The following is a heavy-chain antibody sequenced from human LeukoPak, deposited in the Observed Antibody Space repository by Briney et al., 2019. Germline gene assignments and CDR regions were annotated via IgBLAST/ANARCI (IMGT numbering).Heavy chain of an antibody. D-gene: IGHD2-15*01. CDR1: GFTFSDYG. V-gene: IGHV3-30*03. CDR3: ATEEGSSSPLALDY. J-gene: IGHJ4*02. Sequence: GTSLRLSCAASGFTFSDYGLHWVRQAPGKGLEWVALISTDGSNEDYADSVKGRFTISRDNSKNTLYLQMNSLRPEDTAEYHCATEEGSSSPLALDYWGQGTLATVSS. CDR2: ISTDGSNE.